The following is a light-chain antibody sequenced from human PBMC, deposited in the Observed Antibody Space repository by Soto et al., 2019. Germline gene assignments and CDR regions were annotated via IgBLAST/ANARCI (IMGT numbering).Light chain of an antibody. J-gene: IGLJ2*01. CDR1: SSDVGSYNL. Sequence: QSALTQPASVSGSPGQSITISCTGTSSDVGSYNLVSWYHQHPGKAPKLMIYEGSKRPSGVSNRFSGSKSGNTASLTISGLQAEDEADYYCCSYAGSSTLVVFGGGTQLTVL. V-gene: IGLV2-23*01. CDR2: EGS. CDR3: CSYAGSSTLVV.